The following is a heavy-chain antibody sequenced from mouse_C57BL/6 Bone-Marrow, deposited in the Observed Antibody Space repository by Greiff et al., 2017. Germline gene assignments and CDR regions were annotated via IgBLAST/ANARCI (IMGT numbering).Heavy chain of an antibody. CDR1: CYTFTSSW. CDR2: IHPNSGST. CDR3: ARDGSSYEFAY. Sequence: QVQLQQPGAELVKPGASVKLSCKASCYTFTSSWMPWVKQRPGQGLEWIGMIHPNSGSTNYNEKFRSKDTLTVDKSSSTAYMQLSSLTSEDSAVYYWARDGSSYEFAYWGQGTLVTVSA. D-gene: IGHD1-1*01. J-gene: IGHJ3*01. V-gene: IGHV1-64*01.